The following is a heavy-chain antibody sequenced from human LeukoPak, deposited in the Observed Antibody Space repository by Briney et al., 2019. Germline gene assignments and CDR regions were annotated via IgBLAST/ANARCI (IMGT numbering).Heavy chain of an antibody. D-gene: IGHD3-22*01. CDR3: ATSGYYYYFDY. CDR1: GFTFSSYN. Sequence: PGGSLRLSCAGSGFTFSSYNMNWVRQAPGKGLEWVSYISSSSSSIYYADSVKGRVTISRDNAKNSLYLQMSSLRAEDTAVYYCATSGYYYYFDYWGQGTLVTVSS. CDR2: ISSSSSSI. V-gene: IGHV3-48*01. J-gene: IGHJ4*02.